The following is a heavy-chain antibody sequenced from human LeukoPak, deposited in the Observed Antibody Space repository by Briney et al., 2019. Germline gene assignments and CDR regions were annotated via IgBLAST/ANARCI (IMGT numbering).Heavy chain of an antibody. CDR1: GFSFDDYD. V-gene: IGHV3-43*01. CDR3: ARDGTYGYSYGLDY. J-gene: IGHJ4*02. D-gene: IGHD5-18*01. CDR2: INWSGDST. Sequence: PGGSLRLSCTASGFSFDDYDMHWVRQAPGKGLEWLSLINWSGDSTFYADSVKGRFTISRDNSKNSLYLLMNSLTTEDTALYYCARDGTYGYSYGLDYWGQGTLVTVSS.